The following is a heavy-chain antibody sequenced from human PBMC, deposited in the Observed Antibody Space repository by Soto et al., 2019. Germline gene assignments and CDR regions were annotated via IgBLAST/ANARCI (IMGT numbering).Heavy chain of an antibody. V-gene: IGHV4-59*01. CDR3: VRGGYYYDNNGAFDV. D-gene: IGHD3-22*01. J-gene: IGHJ3*01. CDR1: GVSISSNY. Sequence: SETLSLTCTVSGVSISSNYWSWIRQPPGKGLEWIGYVYFSGSTNYNPSLKSRLTISVDTSKNQFSLKLNSVTAADTAVYYCVRGGYYYDNNGAFDVWGPGTMVTVSS. CDR2: VYFSGST.